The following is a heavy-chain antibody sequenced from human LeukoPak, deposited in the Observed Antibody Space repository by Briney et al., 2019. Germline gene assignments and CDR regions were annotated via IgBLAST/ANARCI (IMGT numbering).Heavy chain of an antibody. CDR1: GFTFSSYA. D-gene: IGHD2-15*01. V-gene: IGHV3-23*01. J-gene: IGHJ3*02. CDR3: AKETVVVVAATPDAFDI. CDR2: ISGSGGST. Sequence: PGGSLIFSCAASGFTFSSYAMSSVRQAPGKGVEWVPGISGSGGSTHYADSVKDRSTITRDSSKNTHYLQMNSLRAEDTAVYYCAKETVVVVAATPDAFDIWGQGTMVTVSS.